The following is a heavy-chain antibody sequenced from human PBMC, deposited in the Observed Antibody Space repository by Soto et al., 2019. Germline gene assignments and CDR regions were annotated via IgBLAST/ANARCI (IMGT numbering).Heavy chain of an antibody. CDR1: GGSISSSRCH. CDR3: ASPKIAFYNWFDP. J-gene: IGHJ5*02. V-gene: IGHV4-39*01. D-gene: IGHD3-3*02. CDR2: IYYSGST. Sequence: PSETLSLTCTVSGGSISSSRCHWGWIRQPPGKGLEWIASIYYSGSTYYNPSLKSRVTISVDTSKNQFSLKLSSVTAADTAVYYCASPKIAFYNWFDPWGQGTLVTVSS.